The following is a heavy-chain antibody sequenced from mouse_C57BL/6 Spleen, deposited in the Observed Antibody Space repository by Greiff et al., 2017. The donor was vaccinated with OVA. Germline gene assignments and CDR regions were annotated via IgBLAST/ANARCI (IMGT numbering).Heavy chain of an antibody. V-gene: IGHV3-6*01. CDR2: ISYDGSN. J-gene: IGHJ3*01. CDR3: AIYYSFFAY. Sequence: ESGPGLVKPSQSLSLTCSVTGYSITSGYYWNWIRQFPGNKLEWMGYISYDGSNNYNPSLKNRISITRDTSKNQFFLKLNSVTTEDTATYYCAIYYSFFAYWGQGTLVTVSA. CDR1: GYSITSGYY. D-gene: IGHD2-12*01.